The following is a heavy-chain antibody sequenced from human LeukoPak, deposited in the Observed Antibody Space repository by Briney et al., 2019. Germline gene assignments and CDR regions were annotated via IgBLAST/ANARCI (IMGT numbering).Heavy chain of an antibody. Sequence: GGSLRLSCAASGFTFSSYGMHWVRQAPGKGLEWVAVISYDGSNKYYADSVKGRFTISRDNTKNSLYLLMNSLRAEDTAVYYCARDDGGSSPFDYWGQGTLVTVSS. D-gene: IGHD4-23*01. CDR3: ARDDGGSSPFDY. J-gene: IGHJ4*02. CDR2: ISYDGSNK. V-gene: IGHV3-30*03. CDR1: GFTFSSYG.